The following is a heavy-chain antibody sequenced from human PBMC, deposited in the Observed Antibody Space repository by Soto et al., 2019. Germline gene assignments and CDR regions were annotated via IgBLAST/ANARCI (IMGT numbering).Heavy chain of an antibody. CDR3: AREDYGDPDNWFDP. V-gene: IGHV4-31*03. CDR2: IYYSGST. J-gene: IGHJ5*02. CDR1: GGSISSGGYY. D-gene: IGHD4-17*01. Sequence: QVQLQESGPGLVKPSQTLSLTCTVSGGSISSGGYYWSWIRQHPGKRLEWIGYIYYSGSTYYNPSLKSRVTISVDTSKNQFSLKLSSVTAADTAVYYCAREDYGDPDNWFDPWGQGTLVTVSS.